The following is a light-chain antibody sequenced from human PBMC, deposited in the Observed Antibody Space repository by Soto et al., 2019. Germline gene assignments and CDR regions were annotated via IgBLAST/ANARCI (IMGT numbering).Light chain of an antibody. V-gene: IGLV1-47*02. Sequence: QAVRNRPPSASGTPGQRVTISCSGSSYNIGSNYVYWYQQLPGTAPKLLIYSNNQRPSGVPDRFSGSKSGTSASLAMSGLRSEDEADYYCAAWDESLSGRLFGPGTKVTV. CDR2: SNN. CDR3: AAWDESLSGRL. J-gene: IGLJ1*01. CDR1: SYNIGSNY.